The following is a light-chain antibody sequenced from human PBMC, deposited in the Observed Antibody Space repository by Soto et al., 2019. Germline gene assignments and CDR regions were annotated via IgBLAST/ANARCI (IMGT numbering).Light chain of an antibody. CDR2: AVN. V-gene: IGLV2-14*01. CDR3: SAYSTTNILV. J-gene: IGLJ1*01. CDR1: SRDVGAYEL. Sequence: QSALTQPASVTGSPGQSVTISCTGASRDVGAYELVSWYKHKPGRAPKLILYAVNNRTSGDSNHFSGSKSGNTDSLVYSGLEASDEADYYWSAYSTTNILVFGSGTKVTVL.